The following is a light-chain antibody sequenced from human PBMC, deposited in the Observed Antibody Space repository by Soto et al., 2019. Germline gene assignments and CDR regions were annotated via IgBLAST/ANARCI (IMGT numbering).Light chain of an antibody. CDR2: GAS. V-gene: IGKV3-15*01. CDR1: QSISRN. Sequence: EIVMTQSPPTLYVSPGERATLSCRASQSISRNLAWFQQKPGQAPSLLIFGASTRAAGIPARFSGSGSGTEFSLTISGLQSEDFAVYFCHQYENLPKTFGQGTKVEI. J-gene: IGKJ1*01. CDR3: HQYENLPKT.